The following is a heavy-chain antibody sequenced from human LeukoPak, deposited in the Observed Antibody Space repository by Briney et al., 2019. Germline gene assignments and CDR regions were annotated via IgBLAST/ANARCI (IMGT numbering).Heavy chain of an antibody. D-gene: IGHD2-15*01. CDR1: GGSISGYY. V-gene: IGHV4-4*07. CDR3: ARDGNGSRAFDY. CDR2: IYTSGST. J-gene: IGHJ4*02. Sequence: PSETLSLTCTVSGGSISGYYWSWIRQPAGKGLEWIGRIYTSGSTNYNPSLKSRVTISVDKSNNQFSLNLTSVTAADTAVYYCARDGNGSRAFDYWGQGTLVTVFS.